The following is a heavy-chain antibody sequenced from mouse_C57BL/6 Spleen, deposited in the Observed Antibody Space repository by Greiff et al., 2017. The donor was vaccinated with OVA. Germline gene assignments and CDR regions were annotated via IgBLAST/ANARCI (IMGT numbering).Heavy chain of an antibody. CDR1: GYAFTNYL. V-gene: IGHV1-54*01. Sequence: VQRVESGAELVRPGTSVKVSCKASGYAFTNYLIEWVKQRPGQGLEWIGVINPGSGGTNYNEKFKGKATLTADKSSSTAYMQLSSLTSEDSAVYFCARRGVGPFDYWGQGTTLTVSS. CDR3: ARRGVGPFDY. CDR2: INPGSGGT. J-gene: IGHJ2*01. D-gene: IGHD4-1*01.